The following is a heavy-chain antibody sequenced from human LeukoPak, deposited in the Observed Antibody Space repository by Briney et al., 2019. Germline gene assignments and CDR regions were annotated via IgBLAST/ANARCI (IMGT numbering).Heavy chain of an antibody. CDR1: GFTFSNYA. V-gene: IGHV3-64*01. CDR3: ARRRDCSGESCYGAFDI. CDR2: ISSNGGGT. Sequence: GGSLRLSCAVSGFTFSNYAMHWVRQAPGKGLEYFSGISSNGGGTYYANSVKGRFIISRDNSRNMLYLQMGSLRAEDMAVYYCARRRDCSGESCYGAFDIWGQGTMVTVSS. J-gene: IGHJ3*02. D-gene: IGHD2-15*01.